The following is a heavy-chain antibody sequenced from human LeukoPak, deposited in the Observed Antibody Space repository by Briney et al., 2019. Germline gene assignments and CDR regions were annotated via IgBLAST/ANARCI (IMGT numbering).Heavy chain of an antibody. CDR2: IWSDGSNE. Sequence: GGSLRLSCAASGFTFSNYDMHWVRQAPGKGLEWVAVIWSDGSNEYSTDSLKGRFTISRDNSKNTLYLQMNSLRAEDTAVYYCARQMSVFGGGDWLDPWGQGTLVTISS. J-gene: IGHJ5*02. D-gene: IGHD2-15*01. CDR1: GFTFSNYD. CDR3: ARQMSVFGGGDWLDP. V-gene: IGHV3-33*01.